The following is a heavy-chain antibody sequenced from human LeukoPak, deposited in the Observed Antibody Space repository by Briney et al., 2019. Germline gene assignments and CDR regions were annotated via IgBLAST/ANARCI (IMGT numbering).Heavy chain of an antibody. D-gene: IGHD3-10*01. CDR2: INPNSGGT. V-gene: IGHV1-2*02. J-gene: IGHJ5*02. CDR1: GYTFTGYY. CDR3: ARERITMVRGAKSNWFDP. Sequence: GASVKVSCKASGYTFTGYYMHWVRQAPGQGLEWMGWINPNSGGTNYAQKFQGRVTMTRDTSISTAYMELSRLRSDDTAVYYCARERITMVRGAKSNWFDPWGQGTLVTVSP.